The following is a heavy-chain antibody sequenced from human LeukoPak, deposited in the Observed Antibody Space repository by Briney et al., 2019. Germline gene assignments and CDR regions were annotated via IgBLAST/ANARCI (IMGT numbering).Heavy chain of an antibody. V-gene: IGHV3-21*06. CDR1: GLTFSTSG. CDR2: IGPTGSDR. Sequence: GGSLRLSCTASGLTFSTSGFNWVRQAPGKGLEWVASIGPTGSDRYHADSIKGRFTISRDNDNNFLYPQMNSLRAEDTAVYYCATETNGRHYDYWGQGTLLTVSS. CDR3: ATETNGRHYDY. J-gene: IGHJ4*02. D-gene: IGHD1-14*01.